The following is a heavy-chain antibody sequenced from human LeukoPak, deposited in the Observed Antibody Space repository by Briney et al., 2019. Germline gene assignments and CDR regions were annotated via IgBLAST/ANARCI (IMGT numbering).Heavy chain of an antibody. CDR2: IYSGGST. D-gene: IGHD3-22*01. CDR3: ARESHYYDSSGYHLDY. CDR1: GFTVSSNY. V-gene: IGHV3-66*01. J-gene: IGHJ4*02. Sequence: GGSLRLSRAASGFTVSSNYMSWVRQAPGKGLEWVTVIYSGGSTYYADSVKGRFTISRDNSKNTLYLQMNSLRAEDTAVYYCARESHYYDSSGYHLDYWGQGTLVTVSS.